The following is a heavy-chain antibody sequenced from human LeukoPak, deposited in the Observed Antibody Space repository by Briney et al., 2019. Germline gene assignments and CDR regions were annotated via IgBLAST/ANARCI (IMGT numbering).Heavy chain of an antibody. CDR1: GGSISSSTYY. CDR2: IYYSGST. J-gene: IGHJ6*03. Sequence: PSETLSLTCTVSGGSISSSTYYWGWIRQPPGKGLEWIGSIYYSGSTYYNPSLKSRVTISVDTSKNQFSLKLSSVTAADTAMYDCARLGGNSGGFYYYYYYMDVWGKGTTVTVSS. V-gene: IGHV4-39*01. CDR3: ARLGGNSGGFYYYYYYMDV. D-gene: IGHD4-23*01.